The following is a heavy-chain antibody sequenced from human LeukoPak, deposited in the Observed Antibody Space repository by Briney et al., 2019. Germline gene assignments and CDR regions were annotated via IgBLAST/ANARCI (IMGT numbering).Heavy chain of an antibody. CDR2: IIPIFGTA. CDR3: ASAIVVVTAIPGWFDP. Sequence: VASVKVSCKASGGTFSSYAISWVRQAPGQGLEWMGGIIPIFGTANYAQKFQGRVTITTDESTSPAYMELSSLRSEDTAVYYCASAIVVVTAIPGWFDPWGQGTLVTVPS. D-gene: IGHD2-21*02. V-gene: IGHV1-69*05. J-gene: IGHJ5*02. CDR1: GGTFSSYA.